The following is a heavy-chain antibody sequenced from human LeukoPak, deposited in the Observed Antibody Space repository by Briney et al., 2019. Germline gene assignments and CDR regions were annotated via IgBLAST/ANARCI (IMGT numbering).Heavy chain of an antibody. J-gene: IGHJ4*02. D-gene: IGHD1-26*01. CDR3: ARQRRVHRATIDYFDY. CDR1: GGSISISSYY. Sequence: PSETLSLTCTVSGGSISISSYYWGWIRQTPGKGLEWIGSIYYSTNTYYNPSLKSRVTISIDTSKNQFSLKLSSVTAADTAVYCCARQRRVHRATIDYFDYWGQGTLVTVSS. CDR2: IYYSTNT. V-gene: IGHV4-39*01.